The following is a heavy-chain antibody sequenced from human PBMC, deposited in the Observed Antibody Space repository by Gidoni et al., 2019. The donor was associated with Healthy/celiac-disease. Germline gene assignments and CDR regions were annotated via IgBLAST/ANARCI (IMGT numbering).Heavy chain of an antibody. D-gene: IGHD5-12*01. J-gene: IGHJ4*02. CDR1: GYTFTGYY. V-gene: IGHV1-2*02. Sequence: QVQLVQSGAEVKKPGASVKVSCQASGYTFTGYYMHWVRQAPGKGLEWMGGINPHGGGTNLAQKFQGRVTMTRDTSISTAYMELSRLRSDDTAVDYCASDPGGGYSCYDYEFYFDYWGQGTLVTVSS. CDR2: INPHGGGT. CDR3: ASDPGGGYSCYDYEFYFDY.